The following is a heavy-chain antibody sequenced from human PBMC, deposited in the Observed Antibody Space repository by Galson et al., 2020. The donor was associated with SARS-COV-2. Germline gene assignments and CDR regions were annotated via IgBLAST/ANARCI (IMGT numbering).Heavy chain of an antibody. CDR2: TYYRSQWST. CDR1: GDSVSSNSAA. CDR3: AGRVAGAGSLHI. V-gene: IGHV6-1*01. J-gene: IGHJ3*02. D-gene: IGHD6-13*01. Sequence: SQTLSLTCAISGDSVSSNSAAWNWPRHSPATGLEWRGRTYYRSQWSTDYAVSVNSRLTITPDTSENQFSLQLISVTPGDTAIYNCAGRVAGAGSLHIWGQGTMVIVSS.